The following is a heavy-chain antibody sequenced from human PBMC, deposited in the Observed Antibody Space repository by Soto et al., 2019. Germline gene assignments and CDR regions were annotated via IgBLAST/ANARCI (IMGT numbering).Heavy chain of an antibody. J-gene: IGHJ3*02. CDR1: GYSFTSYW. CDR2: IYPGDSDT. Sequence: PGEALKISCKGSGYSFTSYWIGWVRQMPGKGLEWMGIIYPGDSDTRYSPSFQGQVTISADKSISTAYLQWSSLKASDTAMYYCARSSFFGSWHTYDAFDIWGQGTMVPVSS. V-gene: IGHV5-51*01. D-gene: IGHD2-2*02. CDR3: ARSSFFGSWHTYDAFDI.